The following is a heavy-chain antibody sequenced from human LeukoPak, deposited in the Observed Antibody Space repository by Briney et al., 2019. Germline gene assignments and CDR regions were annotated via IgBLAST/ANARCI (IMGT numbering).Heavy chain of an antibody. Sequence: GGSLRLSCAASGFTFSSYGMHWVRQAPGKGLEWVAVISNDGSNKYYADSVKGRFTISRDNSKNTLYLQMNSLRAEDTAVYYCAKGGSYGKDAFDIWGQGTMVTVSS. J-gene: IGHJ3*02. CDR1: GFTFSSYG. D-gene: IGHD1-26*01. CDR2: ISNDGSNK. CDR3: AKGGSYGKDAFDI. V-gene: IGHV3-30*18.